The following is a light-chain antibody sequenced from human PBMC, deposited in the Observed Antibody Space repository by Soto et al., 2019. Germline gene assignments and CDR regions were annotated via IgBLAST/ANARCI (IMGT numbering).Light chain of an antibody. Sequence: QSVLTQPPSVSGAPGQRITISCTGSPSNIGAGFDVHWYQQFSGTAPKLLIYGTTSRPSGVPDRFSGSQSGTSASLAITGLQAGDEADYYCQSYDTSLSGAWVFGGGTKVTVL. J-gene: IGLJ3*02. CDR1: PSNIGAGFD. V-gene: IGLV1-40*01. CDR3: QSYDTSLSGAWV. CDR2: GTT.